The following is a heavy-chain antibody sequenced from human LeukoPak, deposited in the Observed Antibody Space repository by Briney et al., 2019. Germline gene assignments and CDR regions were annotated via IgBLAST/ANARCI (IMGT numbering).Heavy chain of an antibody. J-gene: IGHJ4*02. D-gene: IGHD3-22*01. CDR2: IGTLLDT. V-gene: IGHV3-13*01. Sequence: PGGSLRLSCAASGLTFSSFDMHWVRQAPGKGLEWVSGIGTLLDTDYPDSLKGRFTISRENAKNSVFLQMNNVRAGDTAVYYCVRGRNNNYYDDSGYSPYWGQGTLVTVSS. CDR3: VRGRNNNYYDDSGYSPY. CDR1: GLTFSSFD.